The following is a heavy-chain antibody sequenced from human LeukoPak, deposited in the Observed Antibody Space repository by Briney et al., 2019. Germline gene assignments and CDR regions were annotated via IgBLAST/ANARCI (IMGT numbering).Heavy chain of an antibody. Sequence: PSETLSLTCTVSGGSISSSSYYWGWIRQPPGKGLEWIGEINHSGSTNYNPSLKSRVTISVDTSKNQFSLKLSSVTAADTAVYYCARSPQLWLKYDYWGQGTLVTVSS. CDR2: INHSGST. D-gene: IGHD5-18*01. V-gene: IGHV4-39*07. J-gene: IGHJ4*02. CDR3: ARSPQLWLKYDY. CDR1: GGSISSSSYY.